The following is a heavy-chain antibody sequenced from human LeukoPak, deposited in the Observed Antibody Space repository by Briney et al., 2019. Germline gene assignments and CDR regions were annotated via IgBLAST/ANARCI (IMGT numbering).Heavy chain of an antibody. CDR2: ISSSSSYI. J-gene: IGHJ4*02. Sequence: PGGSLRLSCAASGFTFSSYSMNWVRQAPGKGLEWVSSISSSSSYIYYADSVKGRFTISRDNSKNTLYLQMNSLRAEDTAVYYCAKDQGDSSSWYFDYWGQGTLVTVSS. V-gene: IGHV3-21*01. CDR3: AKDQGDSSSWYFDY. CDR1: GFTFSSYS. D-gene: IGHD6-13*01.